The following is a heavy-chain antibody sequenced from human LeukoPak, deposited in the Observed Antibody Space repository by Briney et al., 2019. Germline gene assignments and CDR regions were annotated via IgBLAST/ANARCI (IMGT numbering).Heavy chain of an antibody. CDR2: MNPNSGNT. CDR1: GYTFTSYD. V-gene: IGHV1-8*03. J-gene: IGHJ6*03. CDR3: ARGPPDVVVPAAMVSYYYYMDV. D-gene: IGHD2-2*01. Sequence: ASVKVSCKASGYTFTSYDINWVRQATGQGLEWMGRMNPNSGNTGYAQKFQGRVTITRNTSISTAYMELSSLRSEDTAVYYCARGPPDVVVPAAMVSYYYYMDVWGKGTTVTVSS.